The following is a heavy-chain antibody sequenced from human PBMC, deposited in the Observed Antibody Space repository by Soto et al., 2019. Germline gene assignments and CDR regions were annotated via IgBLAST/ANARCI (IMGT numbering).Heavy chain of an antibody. CDR3: ARGDIVEVVAATQSKKNNWFDP. CDR1: GGSFSGYY. Sequence: QVQLQQWGAGLLKPSETLSLTCAVYGGSFSGYYWSWIRQPPGKGLEWIGEINHSGSTNYNPSLKTRVTISVDTSKNQFSLKLSSVTAADTAVYYCARGDIVEVVAATQSKKNNWFDPWGQGTLVTVSS. D-gene: IGHD2-15*01. V-gene: IGHV4-34*01. CDR2: INHSGST. J-gene: IGHJ5*02.